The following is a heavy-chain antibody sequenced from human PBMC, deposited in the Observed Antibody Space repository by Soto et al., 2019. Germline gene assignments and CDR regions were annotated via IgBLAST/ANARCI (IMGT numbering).Heavy chain of an antibody. CDR3: AKDSGRGSADYYFDY. Sequence: QVQLVESGGGVVQPGRSLRLSCAASGFTFSAYGMHWVRQAPGKGLERVAVISNDGNNKYHADSVKGRFTISRDNSKNTLYLQMNNLRAEDPAVYYCAKDSGRGSADYYFDYWGQGTLVTVSS. V-gene: IGHV3-30*18. CDR1: GFTFSAYG. J-gene: IGHJ4*02. CDR2: ISNDGNNK. D-gene: IGHD3-10*01.